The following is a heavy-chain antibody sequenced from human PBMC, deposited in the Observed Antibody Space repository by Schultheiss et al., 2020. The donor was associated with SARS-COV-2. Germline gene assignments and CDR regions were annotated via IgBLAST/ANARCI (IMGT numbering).Heavy chain of an antibody. CDR1: GFTVSSNY. Sequence: GGSLRLSCAASGFTVSSNYMSWVRQAPGKGLEWVAVISYDGSNKYYADSVKGRFTISRDNSKNTLYLQMNSLRDEDTAVYYCARKGRGYSYGQGLNYWGQGTLVTVSS. CDR2: ISYDGSNK. J-gene: IGHJ4*02. D-gene: IGHD5-18*01. V-gene: IGHV3-30*03. CDR3: ARKGRGYSYGQGLNY.